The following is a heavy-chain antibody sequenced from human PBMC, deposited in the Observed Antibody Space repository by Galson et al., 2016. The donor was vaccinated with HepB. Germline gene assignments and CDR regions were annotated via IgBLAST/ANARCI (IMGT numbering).Heavy chain of an antibody. D-gene: IGHD3-10*01. CDR1: GGSISSSDW. V-gene: IGHV4-4*02. J-gene: IGHJ4*02. CDR3: ARNYVGGYYFTSGTFGY. CDR2: IFHSGRV. Sequence: SETLSLTCAVSGGSISSSDWWTWVRQPPGQGLEWIGQIFHSGRVNYTPSLASRVTISVDTSNNHFSLKLASVTAADTAIYYCARNYVGGYYFTSGTFGYWGQGAPVTVSS.